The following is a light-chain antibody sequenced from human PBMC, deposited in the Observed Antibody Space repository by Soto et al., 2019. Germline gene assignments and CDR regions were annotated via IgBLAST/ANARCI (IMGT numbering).Light chain of an antibody. CDR1: SSDVGGYKY. Sequence: QSALTQPASVSGSPGQSITISCTGTSSDVGGYKYVSWYQQHPGKAPRLMIYDVSSRPSGVSNRFSGSKSGNTASLTISGLQAEDEADYFCTSYTSSNTLLFGGGTKLPVL. V-gene: IGLV2-14*03. J-gene: IGLJ2*01. CDR2: DVS. CDR3: TSYTSSNTLL.